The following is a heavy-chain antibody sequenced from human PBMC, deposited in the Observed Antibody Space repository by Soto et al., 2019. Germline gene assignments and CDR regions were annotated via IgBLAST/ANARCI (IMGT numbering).Heavy chain of an antibody. CDR1: GFTFSSYA. J-gene: IGHJ3*02. D-gene: IGHD3-10*01. Sequence: EVQLLESGGGLVQPGGSLRLSCAASGFTFSSYAMSWVRQAPGKGLEWVSAISGSGGSTYYADSVKGRFTISRDNSKNTLYLKMNSLRAEDTAVYYCAKGPNATMVRGVIIWVLHAFDIWGQGTMVTVSS. CDR3: AKGPNATMVRGVIIWVLHAFDI. CDR2: ISGSGGST. V-gene: IGHV3-23*01.